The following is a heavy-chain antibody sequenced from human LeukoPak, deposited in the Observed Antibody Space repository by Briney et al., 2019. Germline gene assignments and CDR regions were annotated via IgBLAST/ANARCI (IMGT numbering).Heavy chain of an antibody. D-gene: IGHD1-26*01. CDR2: IYYSGST. CDR1: GGSISLSSYY. V-gene: IGHV4-30-4*08. J-gene: IGHJ3*02. CDR3: ARVYGGGSLAAFDI. Sequence: SETLSLTCSVSGGSISLSSYYWGWIRQPPGKGLEWIGYIYYSGSTYYNPSLKSRVTISVDTSKNQFSLKLSSVTAADTAVYYCARVYGGGSLAAFDIWGQGTMVTVSS.